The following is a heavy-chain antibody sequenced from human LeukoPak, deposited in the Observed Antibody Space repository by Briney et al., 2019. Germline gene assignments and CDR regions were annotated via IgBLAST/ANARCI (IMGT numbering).Heavy chain of an antibody. V-gene: IGHV4-39*01. D-gene: IGHD6-19*01. CDR3: ARHSSGWYYAGDY. Sequence: PSETLSLTCTVSGGSISSSSYYWGWIRQPPGKGLEWIGNIYYRGSTYYNPSLKSRVTISVDTSKNQFSLSLSSVTAADTAVYYCARHSSGWYYAGDYWGQGILVTVSS. CDR1: GGSISSSSYY. CDR2: IYYRGST. J-gene: IGHJ4*02.